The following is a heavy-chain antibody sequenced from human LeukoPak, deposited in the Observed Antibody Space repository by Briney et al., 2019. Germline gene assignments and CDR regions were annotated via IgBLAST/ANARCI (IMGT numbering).Heavy chain of an antibody. V-gene: IGHV4-30-2*01. D-gene: IGHD2-2*02. CDR2: IYHSGST. Sequence: SETLSLTCTVSGGSISSGGYYWSWIRQPPGKGLEWIGYIYHSGSTYYNPSLKSRVTISVDRSKNQFSLKLSSVTAADTAVYYCARAGYCSSTSCYRGGPYYYYMDVWGKGTTVTVSS. J-gene: IGHJ6*03. CDR3: ARAGYCSSTSCYRGGPYYYYMDV. CDR1: GGSISSGGYY.